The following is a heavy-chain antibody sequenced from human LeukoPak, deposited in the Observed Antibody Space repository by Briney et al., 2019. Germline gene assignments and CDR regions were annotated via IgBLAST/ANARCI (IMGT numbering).Heavy chain of an antibody. CDR1: GFSFSTSP. J-gene: IGHJ6*02. V-gene: IGHV3-23*01. Sequence: PGGSLRLSCAASGFSFSTSPMNWVRQPPGKGLEWVSAMNNGPGATFYRDSVRGRFTISRDDSKSTLYLQMNSLRAEDTGTYYCAKTHYDLLDVWGQGTTVTVSS. D-gene: IGHD5-12*01. CDR3: AKTHYDLLDV. CDR2: MNNGPGAT.